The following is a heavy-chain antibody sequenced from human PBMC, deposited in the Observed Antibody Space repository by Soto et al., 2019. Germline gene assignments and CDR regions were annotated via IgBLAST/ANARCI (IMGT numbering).Heavy chain of an antibody. V-gene: IGHV4-31*03. CDR2: IYYSGST. D-gene: IGHD3-16*02. CDR3: ASGPQRLITYYDYVWGSYRQRGFDY. CDR1: GGSISSGGYY. J-gene: IGHJ4*02. Sequence: PSGTLSLTCTVSGGSISSGGYYWSWIRQHPGKGLEWIGYIYYSGSTYYNPSLKSRVTISVDTSKNQFSLKLSSVTAADTAVYYCASGPQRLITYYDYVWGSYRQRGFDYWGQGTLVTVSS.